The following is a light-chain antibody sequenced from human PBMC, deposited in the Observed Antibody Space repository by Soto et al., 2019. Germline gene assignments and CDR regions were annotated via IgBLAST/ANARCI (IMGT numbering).Light chain of an antibody. CDR2: SNN. V-gene: IGLV1-44*01. J-gene: IGLJ2*01. Sequence: QSVLTQPPSVSGTPGQRVTISCSGSSSNIGSNTVNWYQQLPGTAPKLLIYSNNQRPSGVPDRFSGSKSGTSASLAISGLQSEEEADYYCAAWDDSLNGRVFGGGTKVTVL. CDR1: SSNIGSNT. CDR3: AAWDDSLNGRV.